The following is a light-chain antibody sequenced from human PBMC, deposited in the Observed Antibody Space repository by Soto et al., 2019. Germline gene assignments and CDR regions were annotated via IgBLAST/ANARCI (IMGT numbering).Light chain of an antibody. Sequence: QSALTQPASVSGSPGQSITISCTGTSSVFGASDYVSWYQHHPGRAPKLVIYDVTTRPSGVSNRFSGSKSANTASLTISGLRAEDEADYYCSSYTSSSTSVVFGGGTKLTVL. CDR3: SSYTSSSTSVV. CDR1: SSVFGASDY. V-gene: IGLV2-14*03. J-gene: IGLJ2*01. CDR2: DVT.